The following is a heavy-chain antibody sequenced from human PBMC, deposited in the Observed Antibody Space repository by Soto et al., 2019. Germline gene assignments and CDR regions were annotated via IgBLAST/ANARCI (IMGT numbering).Heavy chain of an antibody. V-gene: IGHV4-59*12. CDR3: ARGVGGSGLNWFDP. CDR2: IHYSGSA. Sequence: PSETLSLTSTFSGSSIIGYYWTWIRQSPEGGLEWIGYIHYSGSANYNPSLNSRLTMSVDRSKSQFSMKLASVTPADTAVYCCARGVGGSGLNWFDPWGQGTLVTVSS. D-gene: IGHD6-19*01. J-gene: IGHJ5*02. CDR1: GSSIIGYY.